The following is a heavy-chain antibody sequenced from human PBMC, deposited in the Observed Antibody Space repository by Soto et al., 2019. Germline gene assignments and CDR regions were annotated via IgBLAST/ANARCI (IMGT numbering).Heavy chain of an antibody. CDR2: ISGSGGST. D-gene: IGHD3-3*01. CDR1: GFTFSRYV. CDR3: AKAAATIFSAFDY. Sequence: GGSLRLSCVASGFTFSRYVMSWVRQAPGKGLEWVSAISGSGGSTYYADSVKGRFTISRDNSKNTLYLQMNSLRAEDTAVYYCAKAAATIFSAFDYWGQGTLVTVSS. J-gene: IGHJ4*02. V-gene: IGHV3-23*01.